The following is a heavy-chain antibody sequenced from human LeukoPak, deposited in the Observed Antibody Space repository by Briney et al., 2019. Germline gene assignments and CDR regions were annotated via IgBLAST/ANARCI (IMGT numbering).Heavy chain of an antibody. V-gene: IGHV3-7*01. CDR3: ARGLIVGATVDNWFDP. CDR2: IKQDGSEK. J-gene: IGHJ5*02. D-gene: IGHD1-26*01. CDR1: GFTFNNYG. Sequence: GGSLRLSCAASGFTFNNYGMHWVRQAPGKGLEWVANIKQDGSEKYYVDSVKGRFTISRDNAKNSLYLQMNSLRAEDTALYYCARGLIVGATVDNWFDPWGQGTLVTVSS.